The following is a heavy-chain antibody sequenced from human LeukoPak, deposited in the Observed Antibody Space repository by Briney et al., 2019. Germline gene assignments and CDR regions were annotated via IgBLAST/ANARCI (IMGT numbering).Heavy chain of an antibody. Sequence: GGSLRLSCAASGFTFISYAMNWVRQAPGKGLEWVTCISGSGGSTYYADSVKGRFTNSRDNSKNTLYLQMNSLRAEDTDVYYCAKYYYDSSGYYYFDYWGQGTLVTVSS. CDR2: ISGSGGST. D-gene: IGHD3-22*01. J-gene: IGHJ4*02. CDR1: GFTFISYA. V-gene: IGHV3-23*01. CDR3: AKYYYDSSGYYYFDY.